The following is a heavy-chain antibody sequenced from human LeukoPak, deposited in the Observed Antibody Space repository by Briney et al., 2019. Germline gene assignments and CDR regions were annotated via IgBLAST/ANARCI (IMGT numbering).Heavy chain of an antibody. J-gene: IGHJ6*03. Sequence: GASVKVSCKASGGTFSSYAISWVRQAPGQGLEWMGGIIPIFGTANYAQKFQGRVTITTDESTSTAYMELSSLRSEDTAVYYCARGGRYCSSTSCYEGVSPRGYHYYMDVWGKGTTVTVSS. CDR2: IIPIFGTA. CDR1: GGTFSSYA. D-gene: IGHD2-2*01. V-gene: IGHV1-69*05. CDR3: ARGGRYCSSTSCYEGVSPRGYHYYMDV.